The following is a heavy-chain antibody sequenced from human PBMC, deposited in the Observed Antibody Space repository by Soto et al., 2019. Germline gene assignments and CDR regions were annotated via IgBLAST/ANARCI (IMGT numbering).Heavy chain of an antibody. V-gene: IGHV1-58*02. Sequence: SVKVSCKASGFTFTSSAIQWVRQARGQRLEWIGWIVVGSGNTNYAQKFQERVTITRDMSTSTAYMELSSLRSEDTAVYYCAADYGDYYYYGMDVWGQGNTVTVS. D-gene: IGHD4-17*01. CDR1: GFTFTSSA. CDR3: AADYGDYYYYGMDV. CDR2: IVVGSGNT. J-gene: IGHJ6*02.